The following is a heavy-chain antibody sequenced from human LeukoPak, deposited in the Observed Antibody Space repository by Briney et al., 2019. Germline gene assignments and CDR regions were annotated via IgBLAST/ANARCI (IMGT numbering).Heavy chain of an antibody. J-gene: IGHJ4*02. D-gene: IGHD1-26*01. CDR1: GFTFDDYG. CDR2: INWNGGST. V-gene: IGHV3-20*04. CDR3: AREVVGPYYFDY. Sequence: GSLRLSCAASGFTFDDYGMSWVRQAPGKVLEWVSGINWNGGSTGYADSVKGRFTISRDNAKNSLYLQMNSLRAEDTALYYCAREVVGPYYFDYWGQGTLVTVSS.